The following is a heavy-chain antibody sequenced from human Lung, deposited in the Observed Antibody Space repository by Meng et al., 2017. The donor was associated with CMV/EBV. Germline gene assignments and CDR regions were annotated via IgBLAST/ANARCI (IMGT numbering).Heavy chain of an antibody. CDR2: INPDGSAK. CDR3: ARSSSR. Sequence: EXLKISCAASGFTFSTDWMTWVRQAPGKGLEWVANINPDGSAKYYVDSVKGRFTISRDNAMNSLYLQMSSLRAEGAAVYYCARSSSRWGQGTLVTVSS. V-gene: IGHV3-7*01. D-gene: IGHD6-6*01. J-gene: IGHJ4*02. CDR1: GFTFSTDW.